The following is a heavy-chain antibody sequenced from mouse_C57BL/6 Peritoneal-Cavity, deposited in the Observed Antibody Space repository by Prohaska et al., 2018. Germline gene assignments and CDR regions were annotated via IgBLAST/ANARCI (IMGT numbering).Heavy chain of an antibody. CDR1: GFTFSGFW. Sequence: EVQLLETGGGLVQPGGSRGLSCEGSGFTFSGFWMSWVRQTPGKTLEWIGDINSDGSAIKYAPAIKDRFTIFRDNDKSTLYLQMSNVRSEDTGTYFCMRYGNYWYFDVWGTGTTVTVSS. D-gene: IGHD2-1*01. V-gene: IGHV11-2*01. CDR3: MRYGNYWYFDV. J-gene: IGHJ1*03. CDR2: INSDGSAI.